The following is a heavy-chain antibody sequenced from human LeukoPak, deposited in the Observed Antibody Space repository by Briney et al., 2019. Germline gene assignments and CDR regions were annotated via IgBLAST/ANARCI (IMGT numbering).Heavy chain of an antibody. D-gene: IGHD3-22*01. CDR2: ISYDGSNE. V-gene: IGHV3-30*03. CDR1: GFTFSTYG. CDR3: VRGDYSDSSGPGY. J-gene: IGHJ4*02. Sequence: GGSLRLSCAASGFTFSTYGMHWVRQAPGKGLEWVAVISYDGSNEYYADSVKGRFTISRDNSKNTLYLQMSSLRAEDTAVYYCVRGDYSDSSGPGYWGQGTLVTVSS.